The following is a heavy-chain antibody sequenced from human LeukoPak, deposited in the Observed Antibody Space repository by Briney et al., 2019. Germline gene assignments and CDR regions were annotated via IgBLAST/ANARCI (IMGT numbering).Heavy chain of an antibody. CDR3: AKEYSSSSPNYYYYMDV. D-gene: IGHD6-6*01. Sequence: PGGSLRLTFAASGSTSVVYARHWVPQAPGMGLEWVSGISWISGSIGYADSVKGRFTISRDNAKNSLYLQMNSLRAEDTALYYCAKEYSSSSPNYYYYMDVWGKGTTVTVSS. CDR2: ISWISGSI. J-gene: IGHJ6*03. CDR1: GSTSVVYA. V-gene: IGHV3-9*02.